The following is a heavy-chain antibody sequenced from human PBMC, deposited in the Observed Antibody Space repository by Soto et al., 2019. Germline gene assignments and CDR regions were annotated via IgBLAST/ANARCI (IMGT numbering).Heavy chain of an antibody. CDR3: AKPLFWGGDGYFDYYYGMDV. CDR2: IIPIFGTA. V-gene: IGHV1-69*13. CDR1: GGTFSSYA. D-gene: IGHD2-21*02. Sequence: SVKVSCKASGGTFSSYAISWVRQAPGQGLEWMGGIIPIFGTANYAQKFQGRVTITADESTSTAYMELSSLRSEDKAVYYCAKPLFWGGDGYFDYYYGMDVWGQGTTVTVPS. J-gene: IGHJ6*02.